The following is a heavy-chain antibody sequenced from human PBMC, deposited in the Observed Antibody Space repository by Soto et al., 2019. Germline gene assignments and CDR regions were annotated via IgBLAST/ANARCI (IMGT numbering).Heavy chain of an antibody. J-gene: IGHJ6*02. CDR2: ISAYNGNT. CDR3: ARDDDIAVAGTGPLLYYYGMDV. D-gene: IGHD6-19*01. CDR1: GYTFTSYG. V-gene: IGHV1-18*01. Sequence: GASVKVSCKASGYTFTSYGISWVRQAPGQGLEWMGWISAYNGNTNYAQKLQGRVTMTTDTSTSTAYMELRSLRSDDTAVYYCARDDDIAVAGTGPLLYYYGMDVWGQGTTVTVSS.